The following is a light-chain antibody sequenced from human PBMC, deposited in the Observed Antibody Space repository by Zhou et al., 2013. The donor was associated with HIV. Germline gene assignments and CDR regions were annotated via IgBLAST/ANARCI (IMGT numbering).Light chain of an antibody. J-gene: IGKJ2*01. CDR2: AAS. CDR3: QQPKSYPYT. Sequence: AIRMTQSPSSLSASTGDRVTITCRASQGISSYLAWYQQKPGKAPKVLIYAASTLQSGVPSRFSGSGSGTEFTLTISSLQPEDFATYYCQQPKSYPYTFGQGTEVGDQT. CDR1: QGISSY. V-gene: IGKV1-8*01.